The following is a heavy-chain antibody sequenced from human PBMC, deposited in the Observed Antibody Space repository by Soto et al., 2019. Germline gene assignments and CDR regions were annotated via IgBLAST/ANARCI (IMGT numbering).Heavy chain of an antibody. V-gene: IGHV4-30-4*08. Sequence: LRLSCTASGVTFSSYAMSWVRHPPGKVLEWIGSIFYTGSTYYSPSLKSRASISMDTCSNLFSLRLRSLTAAHPAVYFCARVKATLYWHYCFDYSGQGAPDNVSS. CDR1: GVTFSSYA. D-gene: IGHD3-3*02. CDR3: ARVKATLYWHYCFDY. J-gene: IGHJ4*02. CDR2: IFYTGST.